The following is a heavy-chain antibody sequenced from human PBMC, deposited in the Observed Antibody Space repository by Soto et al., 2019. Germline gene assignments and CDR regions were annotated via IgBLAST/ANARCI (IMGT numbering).Heavy chain of an antibody. CDR1: GFTFSSYW. J-gene: IGHJ4*02. CDR3: AVAVAGPTAIGY. Sequence: EVQLVESGGGLVQPGGSLRLSCAASGFTFSSYWMHWVRQAPGKGLVWVSRTNSDGSSASYADSVKCRFTISRDNAKNTLYLQMNSLRAEDTAVYYCAVAVAGPTAIGYWGQGTLVTVSS. D-gene: IGHD6-19*01. V-gene: IGHV3-74*01. CDR2: TNSDGSSA.